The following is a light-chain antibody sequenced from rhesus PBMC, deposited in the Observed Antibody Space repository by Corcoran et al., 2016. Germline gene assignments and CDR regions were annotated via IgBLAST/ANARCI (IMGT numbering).Light chain of an antibody. Sequence: DIQMTQSPSSLSASVGDTVTITCRASQGISSHQNWFQQKPGKAPKLLSYGASSLESGDPSRFSGSGIGTDCTLTISSLQPEDLAAFYWLQRISNPPTVGQGTKVEIK. V-gene: IGKV1-28*02. CDR1: QGISSH. J-gene: IGKJ1*01. CDR2: GAS. CDR3: LQRISNPPT.